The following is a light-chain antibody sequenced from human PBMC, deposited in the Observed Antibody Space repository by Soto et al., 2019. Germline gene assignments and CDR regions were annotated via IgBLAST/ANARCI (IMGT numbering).Light chain of an antibody. CDR2: DDN. J-gene: IGLJ1*01. Sequence: QSVLTQPPSASGTPGQRVTISCSGSNSNFGRNTVHWYQQFPGTAPKLLIYDDNKRPSGIPDRFSGSKSGTSATLGITGFQTGDETDYYCGSWDSSLSAYVFGTGTKLTVL. V-gene: IGLV1-51*01. CDR1: NSNFGRNT. CDR3: GSWDSSLSAYV.